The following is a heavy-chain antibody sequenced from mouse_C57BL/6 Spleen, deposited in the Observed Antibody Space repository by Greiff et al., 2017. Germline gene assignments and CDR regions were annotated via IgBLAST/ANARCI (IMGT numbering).Heavy chain of an antibody. CDR1: GYTFTDYE. CDR2: IDPETGGT. V-gene: IGHV1-15*01. J-gene: IGHJ1*03. D-gene: IGHD1-1*01. CDR3: KRRDYYGSSYGWYFDV. Sequence: VQLQQSGAELVRPGASVTLSCKASGYTFTDYEMHWVKQTPVHGLEWIGAIDPETGGTAYNQKFKGKAILTADKSSSTAYMELRSLTSEDSAVYYCKRRDYYGSSYGWYFDVWGTGTTVTVSS.